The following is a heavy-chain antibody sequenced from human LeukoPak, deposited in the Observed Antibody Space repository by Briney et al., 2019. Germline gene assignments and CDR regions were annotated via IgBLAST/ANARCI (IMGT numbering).Heavy chain of an antibody. V-gene: IGHV3-30*04. CDR2: ISFDGTTK. CDR3: TRDGIVPSRYYYMDV. Sequence: PGGSLRLSCAASGFSFTSFSIHWVRQTPDKGLEWLAVISFDGTTKYYADSVKGRSTISRDNSKNTLYLQMNSLRAEDTAVYYCTRDGIVPSRYYYMDVWGKGTTVTVSS. CDR1: GFSFTSFS. D-gene: IGHD3-22*01. J-gene: IGHJ6*03.